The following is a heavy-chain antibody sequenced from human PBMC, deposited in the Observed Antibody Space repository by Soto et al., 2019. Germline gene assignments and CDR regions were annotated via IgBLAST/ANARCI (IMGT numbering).Heavy chain of an antibody. Sequence: ASVKVSCKASGYTFTGYYMHWVRQAPGQGLEWMGWINPNSGGTNYAQKFQGWVTMTRDTSISTAYMELSRLRSDDTAVYYCARGSALQSPGQQLVPGNDYWGQGTLVTVSS. D-gene: IGHD6-13*01. CDR3: ARGSALQSPGQQLVPGNDY. CDR1: GYTFTGYY. CDR2: INPNSGGT. V-gene: IGHV1-2*04. J-gene: IGHJ4*02.